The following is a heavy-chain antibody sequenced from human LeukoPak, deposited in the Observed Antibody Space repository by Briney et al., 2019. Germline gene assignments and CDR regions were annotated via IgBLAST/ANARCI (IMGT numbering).Heavy chain of an antibody. D-gene: IGHD6-19*01. CDR2: INWNGGST. Sequence: GGSLRLSCAASGFTSADYGMSWVRQAPGKGLKWVSGINWNGGSTGYADSVKGRYTISRDNAKNSLYLQMSSLRAEDTALYYCARERTGYSSGWIFDYWGQGTLVTVSS. V-gene: IGHV3-20*04. CDR1: GFTSADYG. CDR3: ARERTGYSSGWIFDY. J-gene: IGHJ4*02.